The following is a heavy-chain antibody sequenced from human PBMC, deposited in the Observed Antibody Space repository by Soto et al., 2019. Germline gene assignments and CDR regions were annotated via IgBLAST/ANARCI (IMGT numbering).Heavy chain of an antibody. D-gene: IGHD3-10*01. J-gene: IGHJ5*02. CDR3: ARDPRYYGSGRPNWFDP. CDR1: GYTFTSYG. V-gene: IGHV1-18*01. Sequence: ASVKVSCKASGYTFTSYGISWVRQAPGQGLEWMGWISAYNGNTNYAQKLQGRVTMTTDTSTSTAYMELRSLRSDDTAVYYCARDPRYYGSGRPNWFDPWGQGTLVTVSS. CDR2: ISAYNGNT.